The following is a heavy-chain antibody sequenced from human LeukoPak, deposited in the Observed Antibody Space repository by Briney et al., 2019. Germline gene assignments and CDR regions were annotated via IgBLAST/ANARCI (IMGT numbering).Heavy chain of an antibody. Sequence: ASVKVSCKVSGYTLTELSMHWVRQAPGKGLEWMGGFDPEDGETIYAQKFQGRVTMTEDTSTDTAYMELSSLRSEDTAVYYCATSIVVVPAAMSLDYWGQGTLVTVSS. V-gene: IGHV1-24*01. J-gene: IGHJ4*02. CDR3: ATSIVVVPAAMSLDY. D-gene: IGHD2-2*01. CDR2: FDPEDGET. CDR1: GYTLTELS.